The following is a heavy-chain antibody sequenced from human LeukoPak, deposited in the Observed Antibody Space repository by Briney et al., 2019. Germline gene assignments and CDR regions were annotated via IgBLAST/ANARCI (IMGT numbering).Heavy chain of an antibody. CDR3: AKGVVPSNLWFGELWYMDV. Sequence: PGGSLRLSCAASGFTFSSYWMSWVRQAPGKGLEWVANIKQDGSEKYYVDSVKGRFTISRDNAKNTLYLQMNSLRAEDTAVYYCAKGVVPSNLWFGELWYMDVWGKGTTVTVSS. CDR1: GFTFSSYW. CDR2: IKQDGSEK. J-gene: IGHJ6*03. D-gene: IGHD3-10*01. V-gene: IGHV3-7*03.